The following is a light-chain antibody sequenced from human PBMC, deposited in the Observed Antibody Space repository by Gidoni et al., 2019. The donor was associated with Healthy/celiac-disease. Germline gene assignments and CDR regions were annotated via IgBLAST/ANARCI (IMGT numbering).Light chain of an antibody. Sequence: EIVLTQSPGTLSLSPGDRATISCRASQSVSSSYLAWYQQKPGQAHRLLIYGASSRATGIPDRFSGSGSGTDFTLTISRLEPEDFAVYYCQQYGSSPRTFGQGTKVEIK. V-gene: IGKV3-20*01. CDR1: QSVSSSY. CDR3: QQYGSSPRT. CDR2: GAS. J-gene: IGKJ1*01.